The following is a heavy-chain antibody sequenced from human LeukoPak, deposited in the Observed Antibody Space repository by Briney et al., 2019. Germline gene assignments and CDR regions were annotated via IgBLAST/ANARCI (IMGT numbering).Heavy chain of an antibody. CDR1: GYTFTGYY. Sequence: ASVKVSCKASGYTFTGYYMHWVRQAPGQGLGWVGWINPNSGGTNYAQKFQGRVTMTRDTSISTAYMELSRLRSDDTAVYYCAREDTAMDLDYWGQGTLVTVSS. CDR2: INPNSGGT. V-gene: IGHV1-2*02. D-gene: IGHD5-18*01. J-gene: IGHJ4*02. CDR3: AREDTAMDLDY.